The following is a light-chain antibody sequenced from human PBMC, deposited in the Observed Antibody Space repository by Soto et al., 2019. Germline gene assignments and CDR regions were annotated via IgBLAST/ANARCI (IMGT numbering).Light chain of an antibody. CDR3: QQYDNWPIT. CDR1: QSVSSSY. V-gene: IGKV3-15*01. J-gene: IGKJ5*01. Sequence: EIVLPQSPGTLSFSPGERATPSCRASQSVSSSYLAWYQQKPGQAPRLLIYGASTRATGLPARFSGSGSGTEFTLIISSLQSEDSAVYYCQQYDNWPITFGQGTRWRL. CDR2: GAS.